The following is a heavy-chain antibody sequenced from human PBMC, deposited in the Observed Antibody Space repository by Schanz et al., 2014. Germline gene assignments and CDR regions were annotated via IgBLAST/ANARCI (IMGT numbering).Heavy chain of an antibody. J-gene: IGHJ4*02. Sequence: QVQLVQSGAEVKKPGASVKVSCKASGYTFTSYYMYWVRQAPGQGLEWMGVINPSGGSAIYAQKFQGRVTMTRDTSTSTVFMELSSLRSEDTAVYYCARGRGVYDYWGQGPLVTVSS. CDR1: GYTFTSYY. D-gene: IGHD2-8*01. CDR3: ARGRGVYDY. V-gene: IGHV1-46*01. CDR2: INPSGGSA.